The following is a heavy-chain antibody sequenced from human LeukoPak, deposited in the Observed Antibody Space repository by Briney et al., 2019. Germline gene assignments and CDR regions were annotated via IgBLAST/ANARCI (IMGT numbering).Heavy chain of an antibody. V-gene: IGHV3-33*06. J-gene: IGHJ6*03. CDR3: AKDGDAGTSYYFYYMDV. Sequence: GGSLRLSCAASEFTFSDYGMHWVRQAPGKGLEWVAVIWHDGSNKYYADSVQGRFTISRDSSKNTLYLQMNSLRAEDTAVYYCAKDGDAGTSYYFYYMDVWGKGTTVTVSS. CDR1: EFTFSDYG. D-gene: IGHD7-27*01. CDR2: IWHDGSNK.